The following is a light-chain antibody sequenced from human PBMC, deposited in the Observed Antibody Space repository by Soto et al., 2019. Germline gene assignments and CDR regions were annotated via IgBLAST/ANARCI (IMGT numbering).Light chain of an antibody. CDR2: EVT. CDR1: SSDVGNYNL. Sequence: QSALTQPASVSGSPGQSITISCTGTSSDVGNYNLVSWYQQHPAEAPKFMIYEVTKRPSGVSNRFSGSKSGNTASLTISGLQAEDEADYYCCSYAGSNTDVFGTGTKVTVL. CDR3: CSYAGSNTDV. J-gene: IGLJ1*01. V-gene: IGLV2-23*02.